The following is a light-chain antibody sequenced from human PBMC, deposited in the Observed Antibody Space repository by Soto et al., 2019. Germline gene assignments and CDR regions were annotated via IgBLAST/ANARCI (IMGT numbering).Light chain of an antibody. CDR1: HSVSSN. CDR3: QQYNNWPAIT. J-gene: IGKJ5*01. V-gene: IGKV3-15*01. Sequence: EIVLTQSPGTLSLSPGERATLSCRASHSVSSNLARYQQKPGQAPRLLIYGASTRATGIPARFSGSGSGTEFTLTISSLQSEDFAVYYCQQYNNWPAITFGQGTRLEIK. CDR2: GAS.